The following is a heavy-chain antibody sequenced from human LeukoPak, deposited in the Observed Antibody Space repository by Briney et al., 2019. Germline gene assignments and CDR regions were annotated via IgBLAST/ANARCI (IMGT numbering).Heavy chain of an antibody. CDR1: GFTLSSNA. D-gene: IGHD3-22*01. CDR2: VSGSGGTT. Sequence: GGSLRLSCAASGFTLSSNAMSWVRQAPGQGLEWVSAVSGSGGTTYYADSVKGRFTISRDNSKNTLYLQMNSPRAEDTAVYYCAKTLYDSSGYYSVQHFDYWGQGTLVTVSS. J-gene: IGHJ4*02. CDR3: AKTLYDSSGYYSVQHFDY. V-gene: IGHV3-23*01.